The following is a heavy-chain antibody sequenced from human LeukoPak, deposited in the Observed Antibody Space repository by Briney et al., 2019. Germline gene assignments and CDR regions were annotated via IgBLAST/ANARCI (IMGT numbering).Heavy chain of an antibody. CDR3: ARHHSGFGSSWYRYPRDNWFDP. CDR2: IYYSGST. Sequence: SETLSLTCTVSGGSISSYYWSWIRQPPGKGLEWIGYIYYSGSTNYNPSLKSRVTISVDTSKNQFSLKLSSVTAADTAVYYCARHHSGFGSSWYRYPRDNWFDPWGQGTLVTVSS. CDR1: GGSISSYY. V-gene: IGHV4-59*08. J-gene: IGHJ5*02. D-gene: IGHD6-13*01.